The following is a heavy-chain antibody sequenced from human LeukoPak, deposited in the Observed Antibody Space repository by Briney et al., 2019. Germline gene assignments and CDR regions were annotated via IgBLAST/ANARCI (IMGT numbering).Heavy chain of an antibody. CDR2: IYPGDSDT. Sequence: GESLQISCKGSGSRFTSYWIGWVRQMPGKGLEWMGIIYPGDSDTRYSPSFQGQVTISADKSISTAYLQWSSLKASDTAMYYCAREYSSSWYVFSSWFDLWGQGTLVTVSS. J-gene: IGHJ5*02. V-gene: IGHV5-51*01. D-gene: IGHD6-13*01. CDR1: GSRFTSYW. CDR3: AREYSSSWYVFSSWFDL.